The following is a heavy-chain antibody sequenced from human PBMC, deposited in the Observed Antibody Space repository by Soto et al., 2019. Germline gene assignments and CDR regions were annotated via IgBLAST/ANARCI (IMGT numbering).Heavy chain of an antibody. CDR2: ISGSGGST. J-gene: IGHJ6*02. D-gene: IGHD3-3*01. Sequence: GGSLRLSCAASGFTFSSYAMSWVRQAPGKGLEWVSAISGSGGSTYYADSVKGRFTISRDNSKNTLYLQMNSLRAEDTAVYYCAKGFLEWLPDYYYYYGMDVWGQGTTVTVSS. CDR1: GFTFSSYA. V-gene: IGHV3-23*01. CDR3: AKGFLEWLPDYYYYYGMDV.